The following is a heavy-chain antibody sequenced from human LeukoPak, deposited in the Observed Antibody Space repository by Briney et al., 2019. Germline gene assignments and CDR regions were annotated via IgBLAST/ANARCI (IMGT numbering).Heavy chain of an antibody. D-gene: IGHD6-6*01. Sequence: GGSLRLSCAASGFTFSSYAMSWVRQAPGKGLEWVSAISGSGGSTYYADSVKGRFTISRDNSKNTLYLQMNSLRAEDTAVYYCAKVSSIAARPKYYFDYWGQGTLVTVSS. CDR1: GFTFSSYA. CDR2: ISGSGGST. V-gene: IGHV3-23*01. CDR3: AKVSSIAARPKYYFDY. J-gene: IGHJ4*02.